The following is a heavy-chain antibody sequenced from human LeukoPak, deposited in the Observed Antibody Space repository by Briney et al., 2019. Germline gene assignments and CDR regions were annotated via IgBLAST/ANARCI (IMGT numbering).Heavy chain of an antibody. Sequence: GGSLRLSCAASGFTFSSYSMNWVRQAPGKGLEWVSFISSSRRYIYYADSMKGRLTISRDNAENSLYLEMNSLRAEDTAVYYCAKDPPSMVRGVIIDYWGQGTLVTVSS. CDR2: ISSSRRYI. J-gene: IGHJ4*02. CDR3: AKDPPSMVRGVIIDY. CDR1: GFTFSSYS. D-gene: IGHD3-10*01. V-gene: IGHV3-21*04.